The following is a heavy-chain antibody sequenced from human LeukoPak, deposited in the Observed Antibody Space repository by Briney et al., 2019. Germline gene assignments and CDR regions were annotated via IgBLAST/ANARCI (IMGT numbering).Heavy chain of an antibody. J-gene: IGHJ6*03. CDR3: ARAPSFYYYMDV. CDR1: GYTFNNYG. Sequence: GASVKVSCKASGYTFNNYGFSWVRQAPGQGLEWMGWISAYNGHTKNAQKFQGRVTMTTDTSTSTVNMELRSLRSDDTAVYYCARAPSFYYYMDVWGKGTTVTISS. CDR2: ISAYNGHT. D-gene: IGHD6-6*01. V-gene: IGHV1-18*01.